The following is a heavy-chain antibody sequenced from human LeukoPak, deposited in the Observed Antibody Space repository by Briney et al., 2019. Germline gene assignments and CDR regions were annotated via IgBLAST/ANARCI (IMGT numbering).Heavy chain of an antibody. CDR2: ISSSSSTI. J-gene: IGHJ4*02. CDR1: GFTFSSFS. V-gene: IGHV3-48*01. Sequence: PGGSLRLSCAASGFTFSSFSMNWVRQAPGKGLEWVSYISSSSSTIYYADSVKGRFTISRDNAKNSLFLQMNSLRAEDTAEYYCAREVVDFWSGYYTGFDYWGQGTLVTVSS. CDR3: AREVVDFWSGYYTGFDY. D-gene: IGHD3-3*01.